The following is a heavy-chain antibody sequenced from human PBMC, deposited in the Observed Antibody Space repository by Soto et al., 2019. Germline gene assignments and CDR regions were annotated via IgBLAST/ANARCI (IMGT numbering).Heavy chain of an antibody. J-gene: IGHJ4*02. CDR2: IDWDDDK. CDR1: GFSLSTSGMC. Sequence: SAPTLVNPTQTLTLTCTFSGFSLSTSGMCVSWXRQPPGKALEWLALIDWDDDKYYSTSLKTRLTISKATSKTQVVLTMTNMDPVDTATYYCARSPRWLQFPFDSWGQGTLVTVSS. D-gene: IGHD5-12*01. CDR3: ARSPRWLQFPFDS. V-gene: IGHV2-70*01.